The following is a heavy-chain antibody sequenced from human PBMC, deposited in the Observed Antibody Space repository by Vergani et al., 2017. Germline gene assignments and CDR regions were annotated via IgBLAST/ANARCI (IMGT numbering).Heavy chain of an antibody. CDR2: IYYSGST. CDR1: GASIRSSNYY. CDR3: AREIYGGNR. V-gene: IGHV4-61*01. Sequence: QLQESGPGLVKPSATLSLTCSVSGASIRSSNYYWSWIRQPPGKGLEWIGYIYYSGSTNYNPSLKSRVTISVDTSKNQFSLKLSSVTAADTAVYYCAREIYGGNRWGQGTLVTVSS. D-gene: IGHD4-23*01. J-gene: IGHJ4*02.